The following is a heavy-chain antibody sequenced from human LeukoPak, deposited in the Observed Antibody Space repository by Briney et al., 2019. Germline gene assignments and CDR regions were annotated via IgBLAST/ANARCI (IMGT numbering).Heavy chain of an antibody. Sequence: GGSLRLSCAASEFTFNRYVMNWVRQAPGKGLEWVSSISGSGSNTYYADSVKGRFTISRDNAKNSLYLQMNSLRAEDTAVYYCARELNWNLDYWGQGTLVTVSS. J-gene: IGHJ4*02. CDR1: EFTFNRYV. D-gene: IGHD1-1*01. V-gene: IGHV3-21*01. CDR3: ARELNWNLDY. CDR2: ISGSGSNT.